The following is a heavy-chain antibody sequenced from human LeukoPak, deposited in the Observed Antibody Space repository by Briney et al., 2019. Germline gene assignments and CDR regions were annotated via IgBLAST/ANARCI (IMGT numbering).Heavy chain of an antibody. CDR2: ISGSGGTT. CDR3: AKDPYRASSGLVDY. J-gene: IGHJ4*02. D-gene: IGHD5-12*01. CDR1: GFTFSGYA. V-gene: IGHV3-23*01. Sequence: GGSLSLSGAPPGFTFSGYAVGWVGQAPGKGLEWVSSISGSGGTTYYADSVKGRFTISRDNSKNTLYLQMNSLRAGDTAVYYCAKDPYRASSGLVDYWGQGTLVTVSS.